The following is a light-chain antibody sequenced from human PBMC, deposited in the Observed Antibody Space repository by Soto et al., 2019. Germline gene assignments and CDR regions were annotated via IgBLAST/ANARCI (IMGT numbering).Light chain of an antibody. Sequence: DIQMTQSPSTLSAYVGERVTITCRASQSISPWLAWYQKKPGKDPNLLIYRASYLQTGVPSRFSGSGSGTEFTLTINSLQPDDFATYYCQQYRSRPYTFGQGTKLEIE. J-gene: IGKJ2*01. CDR1: QSISPW. CDR3: QQYRSRPYT. CDR2: RAS. V-gene: IGKV1-5*03.